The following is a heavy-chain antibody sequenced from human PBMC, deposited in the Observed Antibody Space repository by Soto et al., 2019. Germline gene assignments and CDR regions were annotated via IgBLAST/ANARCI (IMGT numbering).Heavy chain of an antibody. Sequence: EVQLLESGGGLVQPGGSLRLSCAASEFTFSSYGMTWVRQAPGKGLEWVADISKSGDATYYADSVKGHFTISRDNSQNTLYLQMNSLRAEDTATYYCVRGCWGTIHDHWGQETPVIVSS. V-gene: IGHV3-23*01. CDR1: EFTFSSYG. CDR2: ISKSGDAT. J-gene: IGHJ4*02. CDR3: VRGCWGTIHDH. D-gene: IGHD3-16*01.